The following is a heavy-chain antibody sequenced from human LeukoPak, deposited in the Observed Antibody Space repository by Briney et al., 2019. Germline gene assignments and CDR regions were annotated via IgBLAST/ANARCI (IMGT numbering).Heavy chain of an antibody. CDR1: GFTLSDHY. J-gene: IGHJ2*01. CDR3: ARRHWGSVWYYDL. D-gene: IGHD7-27*01. Sequence: GGSLRLSCAASGFTLSDHYMDWVRQAPGKGLEWVGRSRNKANSYTTEYAASVKGRFTISRDTSKNSLYLQMNSLKTEDTAVYYCARRHWGSVWYYDLWGRGTLVTVSS. V-gene: IGHV3-72*01. CDR2: SRNKANSYTT.